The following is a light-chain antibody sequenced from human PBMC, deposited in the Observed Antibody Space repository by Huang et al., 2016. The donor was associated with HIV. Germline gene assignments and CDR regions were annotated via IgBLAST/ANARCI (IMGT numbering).Light chain of an antibody. Sequence: DIQMTQSPSSLSASVGVRVTITCRASQGIANYLAWYQQKPGKVPKLLIYAASTFQSGVPSRFSGSGSGTDFTLTISSLQPEDVATYYYQKYHSAPFTFGPGTKVDIK. CDR2: AAS. CDR1: QGIANY. J-gene: IGKJ3*01. CDR3: QKYHSAPFT. V-gene: IGKV1-27*01.